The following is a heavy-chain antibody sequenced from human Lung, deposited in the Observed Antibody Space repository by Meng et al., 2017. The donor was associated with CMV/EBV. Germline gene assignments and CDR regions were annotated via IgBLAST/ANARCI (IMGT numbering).Heavy chain of an antibody. V-gene: IGHV2-26*01. CDR3: ARTGIAVNGTYCYNGMDV. CDR2: IFSNDEK. Sequence: SGXXLVXPTETFTLTCTVSGFSLSNARMGVSWIRQPPGKALEWLSHIFSNDEKSYSTSLKSRLTISKDTSKSQVVLTMTNMDPVDTATYYCARTGIAVNGTYCYNGMDVXGQGXTVTVSS. CDR1: GFSLSNARMG. J-gene: IGHJ6*02. D-gene: IGHD6-19*01.